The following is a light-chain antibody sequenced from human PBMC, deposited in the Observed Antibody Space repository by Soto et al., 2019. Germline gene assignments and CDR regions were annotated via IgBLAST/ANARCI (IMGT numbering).Light chain of an antibody. CDR1: QIVTAN. Sequence: EIVLTQSPATRPLPQGEGATPSSGAIQIVTANLAWYQRKPAQAPRLLIFDASTRATGIPARFSGSGSGTDFTLTISSLEPEDFAVYYCQQRSNWPPTFGPGTKVDIK. CDR3: QQRSNWPPT. V-gene: IGKV3-11*01. CDR2: DAS. J-gene: IGKJ3*01.